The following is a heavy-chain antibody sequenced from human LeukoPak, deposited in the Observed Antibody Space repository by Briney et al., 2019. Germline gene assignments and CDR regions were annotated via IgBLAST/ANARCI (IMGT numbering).Heavy chain of an antibody. CDR1: GFTFSSYS. Sequence: GGSLRLSCAASGFTFSSYSMNWVRQAPGKGLEWVSSISSSSSYIYYADSVKGRFTISRDNAKNSLYLQMNSLRAEDTTVYYCARDMEQLVPYYWGQGTLVTVSS. CDR3: ARDMEQLVPYY. D-gene: IGHD6-13*01. J-gene: IGHJ4*02. V-gene: IGHV3-21*01. CDR2: ISSSSSYI.